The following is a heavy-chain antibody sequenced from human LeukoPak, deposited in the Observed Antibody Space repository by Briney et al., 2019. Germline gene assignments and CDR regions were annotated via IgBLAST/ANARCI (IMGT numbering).Heavy chain of an antibody. CDR2: ISGSGGRT. D-gene: IGHD6-13*01. CDR1: GFTFSSYA. CDR3: AKDRLSVAAAGIYFDY. V-gene: IGHV3-23*01. Sequence: GGSLRLSCAASGFTFSSYAMSWVRQAPGKGLEWVSAISGSGGRTYYADSVKGRFTVSRANSKNTLYLQMNSLRAEDTAVYYCAKDRLSVAAAGIYFDYWGQGTLVTVSS. J-gene: IGHJ4*02.